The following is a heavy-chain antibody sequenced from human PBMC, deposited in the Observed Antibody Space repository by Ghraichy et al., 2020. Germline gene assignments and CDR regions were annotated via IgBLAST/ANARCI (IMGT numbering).Heavy chain of an antibody. CDR1: GFTFSSYW. V-gene: IGHV3-7*01. CDR3: ARQGYYYDSSGYYNY. Sequence: GGSLRLSCAASGFTFSSYWMSWVRQAPGKGLEGVANIKQDGSEKYYVDSVKGRFTISRDNAKNSLYLQMNSLRAEDTAVYYCARQGYYYDSSGYYNYWGQGTLVTVSS. CDR2: IKQDGSEK. D-gene: IGHD3-22*01. J-gene: IGHJ4*02.